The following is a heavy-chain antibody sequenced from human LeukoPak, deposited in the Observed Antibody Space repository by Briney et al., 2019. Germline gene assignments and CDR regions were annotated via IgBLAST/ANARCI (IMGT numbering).Heavy chain of an antibody. CDR1: GFTFSRYA. J-gene: IGHJ3*02. CDR2: ISGSGGST. D-gene: IGHD2-15*01. Sequence: GGSLRLSCAASGFTFSRYAMSWVRQAPGKGLEWVSAISGSGGSTYYADSVKDRFTISRDNSKNTLYLQMNSLRAEDTAVYYCAKDRPHGAAGPHDAFDIWGQGTMVTVSS. V-gene: IGHV3-23*01. CDR3: AKDRPHGAAGPHDAFDI.